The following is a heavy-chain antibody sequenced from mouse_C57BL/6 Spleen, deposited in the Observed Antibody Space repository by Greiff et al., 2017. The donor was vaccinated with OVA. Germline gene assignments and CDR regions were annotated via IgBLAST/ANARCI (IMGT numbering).Heavy chain of an antibody. CDR3: ARSPFYYGSSSRYFDV. CDR1: GYSITSDY. V-gene: IGHV3-8*01. CDR2: ISYSGST. Sequence: VQLQQSGPGLAKPSQTLSLTCSVTGYSITSDYWNWIRKFPGNKLEYMGYISYSGSTYYNPSLKSRISITRDTSKNQYYLQLNSVTTEDTATYYCARSPFYYGSSSRYFDVWGTGTTVTVSS. D-gene: IGHD1-1*01. J-gene: IGHJ1*03.